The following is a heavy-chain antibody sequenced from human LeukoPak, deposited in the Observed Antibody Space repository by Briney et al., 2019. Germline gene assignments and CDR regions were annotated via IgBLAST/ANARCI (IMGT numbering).Heavy chain of an antibody. D-gene: IGHD2/OR15-2a*01. CDR3: SEGYFEPFDH. J-gene: IGHJ4*02. Sequence: SETLSLTCVVSGASVSSSHWNWIRHLPGKGLEWIGCLSYTGKTDYTPSLTSRVTISLDTSKNQLSLKLRSVTAADTAVYYCSEGYFEPFDHWGQGTLVTVSS. V-gene: IGHV4-59*02. CDR2: LSYTGKT. CDR1: GASVSSSH.